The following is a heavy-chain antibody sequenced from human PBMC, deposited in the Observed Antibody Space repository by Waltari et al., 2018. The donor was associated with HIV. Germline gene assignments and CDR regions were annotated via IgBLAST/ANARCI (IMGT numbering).Heavy chain of an antibody. D-gene: IGHD3-3*01. CDR3: AKAIRSSRQEYYYFWSGYHYYGMDV. CDR2: IRWDGGST. V-gene: IGHV3-43*01. CDR1: GFTFDDYT. Sequence: EVQLVESGGVVVQPGGSLRLSCAASGFTFDDYTMHWVRQAPGKGLEWVSLIRWDGGSTYYADAVKGRFTISRDNSKNSLYLQMNSLRTEDTALYYCAKAIRSSRQEYYYFWSGYHYYGMDVWGQGTTVTVSS. J-gene: IGHJ6*02.